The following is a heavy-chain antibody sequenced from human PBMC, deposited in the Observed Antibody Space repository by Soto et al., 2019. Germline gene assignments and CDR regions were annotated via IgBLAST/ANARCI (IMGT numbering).Heavy chain of an antibody. D-gene: IGHD6-19*01. CDR3: ARETYSSGWTPTFDY. V-gene: IGHV3-30-3*01. J-gene: IGHJ4*02. CDR2: ISYDGSNK. Sequence: QVQLVESGGGVVQPGRSLGLSCAASGFTFSSYAMHWVRQAPGKGLEWVAVISYDGSNKYYADSVKGRFTISRDNSKNTLYLQMNSLIAEDTAVYYCARETYSSGWTPTFDYWGQGTLVTVSS. CDR1: GFTFSSYA.